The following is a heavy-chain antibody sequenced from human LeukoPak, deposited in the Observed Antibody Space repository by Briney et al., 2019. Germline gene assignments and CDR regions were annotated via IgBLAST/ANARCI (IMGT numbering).Heavy chain of an antibody. CDR3: ARNYKRSTNAAPDY. CDR2: INPNSGGT. V-gene: IGHV1-2*02. Sequence: ASVKVSCKASGCTFTGYYMHWVRQAPGQGLEGMGWINPNSGGTNYAQKFQGRVTMTRDTSISTAYMELSRLRSDDTAVYYCARNYKRSTNAAPDYWGQGTLVTVSS. CDR1: GCTFTGYY. J-gene: IGHJ4*02. D-gene: IGHD2-2*01.